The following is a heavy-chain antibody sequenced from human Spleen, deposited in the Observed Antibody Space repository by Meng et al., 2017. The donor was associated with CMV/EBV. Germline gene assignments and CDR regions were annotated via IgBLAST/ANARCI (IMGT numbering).Heavy chain of an antibody. Sequence: ASVKVSCKASGYTFTNYDINWVRQAPGHGLEWVGWMNPNSGNTAYAQKFQGRVTMTRNTSMGTAYMELSRLRSDDTAKYYCAFTYYYDTSGPDDAFDIWGQGTMVTVSS. V-gene: IGHV1-8*01. J-gene: IGHJ3*02. CDR2: MNPNSGNT. CDR1: GYTFTNYD. CDR3: AFTYYYDTSGPDDAFDI. D-gene: IGHD3-22*01.